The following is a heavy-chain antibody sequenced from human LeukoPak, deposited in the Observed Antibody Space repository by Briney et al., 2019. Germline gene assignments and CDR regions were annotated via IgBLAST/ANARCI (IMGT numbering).Heavy chain of an antibody. D-gene: IGHD3-3*01. Sequence: PSETLSLTCTVSGGSISSYYWSWIRQPPGKGLEWIGYIYYSGSTNYNPSLKSRVTISVDTSKNQFSLKLSSVTAADTAVYYCARSAPVDYTRDFDIWGQGTMVTVSS. CDR3: ARSAPVDYTRDFDI. CDR2: IYYSGST. CDR1: GGSISSYY. J-gene: IGHJ3*02. V-gene: IGHV4-59*01.